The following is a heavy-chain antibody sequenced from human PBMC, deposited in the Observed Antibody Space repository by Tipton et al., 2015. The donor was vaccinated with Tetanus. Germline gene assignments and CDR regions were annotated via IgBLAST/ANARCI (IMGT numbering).Heavy chain of an antibody. Sequence: SLRLSCAASGFTFRSYSMNWVRQAPGKGLEWVSSISSSSIYIYTADSVKGRFTISRDNAKSSLYLQMNSLRAEDTAVYYCASAGPTDLKYYVDYWGQGTLVTVSS. CDR1: GFTFRSYS. CDR3: ASAGPTDLKYYVDY. V-gene: IGHV3-21*01. J-gene: IGHJ4*02. D-gene: IGHD1/OR15-1a*01. CDR2: ISSSSIYI.